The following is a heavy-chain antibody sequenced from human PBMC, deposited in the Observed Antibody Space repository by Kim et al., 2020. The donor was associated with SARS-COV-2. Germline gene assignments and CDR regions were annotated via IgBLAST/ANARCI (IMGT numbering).Heavy chain of an antibody. CDR1: GFTFSDYY. CDR3: ASTLAGNYYYGMDV. D-gene: IGHD6-13*01. CDR2: ISSSSSYT. Sequence: GGSLRLSCAASGFTFSDYYMSWIRQAPGKGLEWVSYISSSSSYTNYADSVKGRFTISRDNAKNSLYLQMNSLRAEDTAVYYCASTLAGNYYYGMDVWGQGTTVTVSS. V-gene: IGHV3-11*03. J-gene: IGHJ6*02.